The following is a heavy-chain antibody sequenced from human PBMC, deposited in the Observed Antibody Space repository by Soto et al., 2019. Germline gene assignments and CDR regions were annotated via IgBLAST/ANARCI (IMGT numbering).Heavy chain of an antibody. CDR1: GGTFSSYT. CDR2: IIPILGIA. CDR3: ARFGSGWWFDY. V-gene: IGHV1-69*02. Sequence: SVKVSCKASGGTFSSYTISWVRQAPGQGLEWMGRIIPILGIANYAQKFQGRVTITADKSTSTAYMELSSLRSEDTAVYYCARFGSGWWFDYWGQGTLVTVSS. D-gene: IGHD6-19*01. J-gene: IGHJ4*02.